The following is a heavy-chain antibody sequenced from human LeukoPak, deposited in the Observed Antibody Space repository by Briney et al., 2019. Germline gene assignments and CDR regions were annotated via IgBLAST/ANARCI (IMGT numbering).Heavy chain of an antibody. CDR1: GFTFSSYG. D-gene: IGHD2-15*01. Sequence: GGSLRLSCAASGFTFSSYGMHWVRQAPGKGLEWVSAMSSSDDGRYYAASVRGRFTISRDTSRSTLYLQMNSLRAEDAAVYYCAKAPVISCRGAFCYPFDYWGQGTLVTVSS. V-gene: IGHV3-23*01. CDR3: AKAPVISCRGAFCYPFDY. CDR2: MSSSDDGR. J-gene: IGHJ4*02.